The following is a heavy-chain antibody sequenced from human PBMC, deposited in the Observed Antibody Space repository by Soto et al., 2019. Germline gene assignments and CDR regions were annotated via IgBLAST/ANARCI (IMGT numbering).Heavy chain of an antibody. V-gene: IGHV3-23*01. CDR2: ISGSGSST. CDR1: GFTFSSYA. D-gene: IGHD1-7*01. CDR3: AKDRVGLRTGTTEEALDY. Sequence: GGSLRLSCAASGFTFSSYAMSWVRQAPGKGLEWVSAISGSGSSTYYADSVTGRFTISRDNSKKTLYLQMNSLRAEDTAVYYCAKDRVGLRTGTTEEALDYWGQGTLVTVSS. J-gene: IGHJ4*02.